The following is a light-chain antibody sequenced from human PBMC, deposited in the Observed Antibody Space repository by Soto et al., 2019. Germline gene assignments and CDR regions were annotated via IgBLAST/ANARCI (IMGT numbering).Light chain of an antibody. V-gene: IGLV1-44*01. CDR2: GNN. CDR1: SSNIESNS. CDR3: AAWDDSLSGPL. J-gene: IGLJ7*01. Sequence: QSVLTQPPSASGTPVQRVTIFCSGSSSNIESNSVNWYQHLPGTAPKILIYGNNQRPSGVPDRFSGSKSGTSASLTISGLQSEDEADYYCAAWDDSLSGPLFGGGTQLTVL.